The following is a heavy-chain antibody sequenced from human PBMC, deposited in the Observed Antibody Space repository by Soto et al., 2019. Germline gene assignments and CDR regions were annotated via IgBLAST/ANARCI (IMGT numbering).Heavy chain of an antibody. CDR3: ARYDSSGYYYYYFDY. D-gene: IGHD3-22*01. J-gene: IGHJ4*02. Sequence: SVKVSCTDSGCTFSSYAISWVRQAPGQGLEWMGGIIPIFGTANYAQKFQGRVTITADESTGTAYMELSSLRSEDTAVYYCARYDSSGYYYYYFDYWGQGTLVTVSS. CDR1: GCTFSSYA. CDR2: IIPIFGTA. V-gene: IGHV1-69*13.